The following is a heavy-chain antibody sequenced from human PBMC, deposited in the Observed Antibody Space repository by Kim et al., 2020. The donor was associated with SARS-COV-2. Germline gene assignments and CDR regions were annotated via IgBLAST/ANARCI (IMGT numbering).Heavy chain of an antibody. CDR1: GGSISSYY. CDR2: IYYSGST. D-gene: IGHD3-3*01. V-gene: IGHV4-59*08. J-gene: IGHJ6*03. CDR3: AGSREYDFWSAVGFYMDV. Sequence: SETLSLTCTVSGGSISSYYWSWIRQPPGKGLEWIGYIYYSGSTNYNPSLKSRVTISVDTSKNQFSLKLSSVTAADTAVYYCAGSREYDFWSAVGFYMDV.